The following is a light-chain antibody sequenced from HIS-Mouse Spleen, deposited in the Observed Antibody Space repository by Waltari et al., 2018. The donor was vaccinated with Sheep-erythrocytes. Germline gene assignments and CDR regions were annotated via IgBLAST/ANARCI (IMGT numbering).Light chain of an antibody. CDR3: CSYAGSYTVV. J-gene: IGLJ2*01. CDR1: SSAVGGYNY. V-gene: IGLV2-11*01. Sequence: QSALTQPRSVSGSPGQSVTISCTGTSSAVGGYNYVSWYQQHPGKAPKLMISDVSKRPSGVPDRFSGSKSGNTASLTISGLQAEDEADYYCCSYAGSYTVVFGGGTKLTVL. CDR2: DVS.